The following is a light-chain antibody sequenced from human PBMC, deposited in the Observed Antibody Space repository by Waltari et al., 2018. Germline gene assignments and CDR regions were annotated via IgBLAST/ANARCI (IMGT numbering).Light chain of an antibody. CDR1: SSNIGGNA. CDR3: ATWDDSLIGLYV. J-gene: IGLJ1*01. Sequence: QSVLTQPPSASGTPGQRVTVSCSGSSSNIGGNAVRWYQQLPGAAPKLLIYSDNRRPSRVPDLFPGASAGTSASLAISVLQSEDETDYYCATWDDSLIGLYVFGTGTKVTVL. CDR2: SDN. V-gene: IGLV1-44*01.